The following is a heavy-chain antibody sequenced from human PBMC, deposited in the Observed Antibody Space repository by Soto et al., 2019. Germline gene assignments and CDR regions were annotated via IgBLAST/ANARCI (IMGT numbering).Heavy chain of an antibody. D-gene: IGHD4-17*01. V-gene: IGHV5-10-1*01. CDR2: IDPSDSYT. J-gene: IGHJ6*02. Sequence: GESLKISCKGSGYSFTSYWISWVRQMPGKGLEWMGRIDPSDSYTNYSPSFQGHVTISADKSIGTAYLQWSSLKASDTAMYYCATRNDYGDYCYGMDVWGQGTTVTVSS. CDR3: ATRNDYGDYCYGMDV. CDR1: GYSFTSYW.